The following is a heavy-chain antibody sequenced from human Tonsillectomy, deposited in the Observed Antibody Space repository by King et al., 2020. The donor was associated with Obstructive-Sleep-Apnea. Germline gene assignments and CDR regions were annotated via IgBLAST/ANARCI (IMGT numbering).Heavy chain of an antibody. Sequence: VQLQQWGAGLLKPSETLSLTCAVYGGSFSGYYWSWIRQPPGKGLEWIGDINHSGITNYNPSLKSRVTISVDTSKKQLSLKVSSVTAADTAVYYCARGAYGGNSNFDYWGQGTLVTVSS. CDR2: INHSGIT. D-gene: IGHD4-23*01. V-gene: IGHV4-34*01. CDR3: ARGAYGGNSNFDY. CDR1: GGSFSGYY. J-gene: IGHJ4*02.